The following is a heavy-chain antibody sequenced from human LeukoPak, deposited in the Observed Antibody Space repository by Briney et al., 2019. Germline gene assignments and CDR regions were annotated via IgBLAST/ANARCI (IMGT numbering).Heavy chain of an antibody. CDR3: VRIPNSANFPNWFDP. J-gene: IGHJ5*02. CDR2: ISGSSAYI. D-gene: IGHD2/OR15-2a*01. V-gene: IGHV3-21*01. CDR1: GFTFSSYN. Sequence: GGSLRLSCAASGFTFSSYNMNWVRQAPEKGLECISSISGSSAYIYYADSVKGRFTISTDNAKNSLYLQMNSLRADDTAVYYCVRIPNSANFPNWFDPWGQGTLVTVSS.